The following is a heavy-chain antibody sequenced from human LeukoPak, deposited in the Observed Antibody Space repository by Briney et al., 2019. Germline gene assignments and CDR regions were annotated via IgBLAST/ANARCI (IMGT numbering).Heavy chain of an antibody. CDR1: GFTFGSYA. CDR2: ISGSGGST. D-gene: IGHD1-26*01. Sequence: GGSLRLSCAASGFTFGSYAMSWVRQAPGKGLEWLSAISGSGGSTNYADSVKGRFTISRDNAKNSLYLQMNSLRAEDTAVYYCARVRRGSYYPHDAFDIWGQGTMVTVSS. CDR3: ARVRRGSYYPHDAFDI. V-gene: IGHV3-23*01. J-gene: IGHJ3*02.